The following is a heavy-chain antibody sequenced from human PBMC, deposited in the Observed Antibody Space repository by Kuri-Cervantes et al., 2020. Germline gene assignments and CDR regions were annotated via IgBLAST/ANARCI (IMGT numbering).Heavy chain of an antibody. Sequence: ASVKVSCKASGYTFTSYAMHWVRQAPGQRLEWMGWSNVGNGNTKYSQEFQGRVTMTEDTSTDTAYMELSSLRSEDTAVYYCATEGGSGSFGWVFDYWGQGTLVTVSS. CDR1: GYTFTSYA. CDR3: ATEGGSGSFGWVFDY. D-gene: IGHD3-10*01. J-gene: IGHJ4*02. CDR2: SNVGNGNT. V-gene: IGHV1-3*02.